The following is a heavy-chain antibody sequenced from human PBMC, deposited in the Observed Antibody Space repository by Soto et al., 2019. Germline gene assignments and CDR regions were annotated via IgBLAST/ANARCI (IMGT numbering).Heavy chain of an antibody. CDR3: AREYCGGDCRFGMDV. CDR2: IYSGGST. CDR1: GFTVSSNY. D-gene: IGHD2-21*02. J-gene: IGHJ6*02. Sequence: EVQLVESRGGMVQPGGSLRLSCAASGFTVSSNYMSWVRQAPGKGLEWVSVIYSGGSTYYADSVKGRFTISRDNSKNTLYLQMNSLRAEDTAVYYCAREYCGGDCRFGMDVWGQGTTVTVSS. V-gene: IGHV3-66*01.